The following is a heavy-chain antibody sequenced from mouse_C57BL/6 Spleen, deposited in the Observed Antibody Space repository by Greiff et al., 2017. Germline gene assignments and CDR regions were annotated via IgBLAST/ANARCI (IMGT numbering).Heavy chain of an antibody. CDR1: GYTFTSYW. J-gene: IGHJ2*01. CDR3: AREESWYYFDY. Sequence: VQLQQPGAELVRPGPSVKLSCKASGYTFTSYWMHWVKQRPGQGLEWIGVIDPSDSYTNYNQKFKGKATLTVDTSSSTAYMQLSSLTSEDSAVYYCAREESWYYFDYWGQGTTLTVSS. CDR2: IDPSDSYT. V-gene: IGHV1-59*01.